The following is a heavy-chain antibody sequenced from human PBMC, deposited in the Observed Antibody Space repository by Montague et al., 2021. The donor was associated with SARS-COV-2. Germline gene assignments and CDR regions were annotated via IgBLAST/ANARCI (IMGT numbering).Heavy chain of an antibody. CDR3: IRGVAGVDS. CDR1: GGSISSGNFY. V-gene: IGHV4-61*02. J-gene: IGHJ5*01. CDR2: IYPGGNT. Sequence: TLSLTCTVSGGSISSGNFYWSWIRQPAGKGLEWIGRIYPGGNTNYNPPLKSRVTISVDTSKNQFSMRLSSVTAADTALYYCIRGVAGVDSWGQGTLVTVSS.